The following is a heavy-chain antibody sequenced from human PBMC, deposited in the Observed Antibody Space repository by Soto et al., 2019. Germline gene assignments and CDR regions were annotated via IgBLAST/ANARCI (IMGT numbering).Heavy chain of an antibody. V-gene: IGHV2-5*01. D-gene: IGHD7-27*01. CDR3: AHSPSSGDHHDY. J-gene: IGHJ4*02. CDR1: GFSLSTSGVG. CDR2: IYWNDDK. Sequence: QITLKESGPTLVKPTQTLTLTCTFSGFSLSTSGVGVGWIRQPPGKALEWLALIYWNDDKRYSPSLKSRLTIAKDTSKNQVVLTMTNMDPVDTATYYCAHSPSSGDHHDYWGQGTLVTVSS.